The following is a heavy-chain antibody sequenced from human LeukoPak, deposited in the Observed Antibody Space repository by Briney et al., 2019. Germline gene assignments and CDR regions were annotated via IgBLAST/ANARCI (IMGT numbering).Heavy chain of an antibody. V-gene: IGHV1-18*01. CDR2: ISGYNDDT. Sequence: GASVKVSCKTSGYTFTSHGISWVRQAPGQGLEYMGWISGYNDDTNYARRFQGRLTMTKDTSTSTAYTELRSLTSDDTAVYYCAKDSFTTIVVVTNDAFDFWGQGTMVIVSS. D-gene: IGHD3-22*01. CDR3: AKDSFTTIVVVTNDAFDF. CDR1: GYTFTSHG. J-gene: IGHJ3*01.